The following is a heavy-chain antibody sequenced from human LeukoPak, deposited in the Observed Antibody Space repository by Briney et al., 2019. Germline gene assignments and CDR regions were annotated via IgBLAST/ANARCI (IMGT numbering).Heavy chain of an antibody. CDR2: IFDSGRT. J-gene: IGHJ4*02. V-gene: IGHV4-38-2*02. D-gene: IGHD3-22*01. Sequence: PSETLSLTCTVSGSSISSGYFWGWIRQPPGKGLEWIGTIFDSGRTFYNPSLKSLVTISADTSKNQFSLKLSSVTAADTAVYYCARVTLIVGSVDFWGQGTLVTVSS. CDR3: ARVTLIVGSVDF. CDR1: GSSISSGYF.